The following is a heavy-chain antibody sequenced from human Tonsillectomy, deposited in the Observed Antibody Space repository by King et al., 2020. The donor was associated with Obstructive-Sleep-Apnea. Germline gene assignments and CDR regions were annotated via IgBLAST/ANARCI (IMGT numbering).Heavy chain of an antibody. J-gene: IGHJ4*02. Sequence: VQLVESGGGLVQPGRSLRLSCVASGFTFGDYAMHWVRQAPGKGLEWGSGISGKSGSIGYVDSVKGRFTISRDNVKKYLYLQMNSLRVEDTALYYCAKDKDSSGWYADYWGQGTLVTVSS. V-gene: IGHV3-9*01. CDR3: AKDKDSSGWYADY. CDR2: ISGKSGSI. CDR1: GFTFGDYA. D-gene: IGHD6-19*01.